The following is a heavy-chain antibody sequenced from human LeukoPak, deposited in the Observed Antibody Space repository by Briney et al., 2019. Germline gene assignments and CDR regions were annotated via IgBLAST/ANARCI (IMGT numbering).Heavy chain of an antibody. D-gene: IGHD6-13*01. CDR3: ARDVVSSSWSDY. V-gene: IGHV3-74*01. CDR1: GLPFGTSG. J-gene: IGHJ4*02. Sequence: GGSLRSSVAAPGLPFGTSGMHWFGQVPGRGWVWVSRINSDGSSTSYADSVKGRFTISRDNPKNTLYLQMNSLRAGDTAVYYCARDVVSSSWSDYWGQGTLVTVSS. CDR2: INSDGSST.